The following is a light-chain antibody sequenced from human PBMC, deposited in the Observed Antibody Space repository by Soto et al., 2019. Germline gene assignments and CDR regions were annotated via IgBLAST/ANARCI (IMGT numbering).Light chain of an antibody. Sequence: DIQMTQSPSSLSASVGDRVTISCRASQSISTYLNWYQHKPGTAPRLLIYRASSVKSGVPPRFSGSGSGRDFTLTIISLRPEDIATYFCQQTYSSSPRTFGQGTNVEVK. CDR3: QQTYSSSPRT. J-gene: IGKJ1*01. V-gene: IGKV1-39*01. CDR1: QSISTY. CDR2: RAS.